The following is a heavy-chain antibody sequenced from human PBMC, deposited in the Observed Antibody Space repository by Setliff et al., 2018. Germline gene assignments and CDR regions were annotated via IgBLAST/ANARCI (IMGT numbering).Heavy chain of an antibody. CDR1: GGSISSYY. Sequence: TSETLSLTCTVSGGSISSYYWRWIRQPAGKGLEWIGHSYIGGSANYNPSLKSRVTMSIDTSKNQFSLKLNSVTAADMAVYYCAREQWLDPPGYYYMDVWGKGTTVTVSS. CDR2: SYIGGSA. D-gene: IGHD6-19*01. J-gene: IGHJ6*03. V-gene: IGHV4-4*07. CDR3: AREQWLDPPGYYYMDV.